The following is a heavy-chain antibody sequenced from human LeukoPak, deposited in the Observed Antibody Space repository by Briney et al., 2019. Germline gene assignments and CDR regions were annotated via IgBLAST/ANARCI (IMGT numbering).Heavy chain of an antibody. CDR2: IYYSGST. Sequence: SETLSLTCTVSGGSISSYCWSWIRQPPGKGLEWIGYIYYSGSTNYNPSLKSRVTISVDTSKNQFSLKLSSVTAADTAVYYCARAQAYYDFWSGYSGCNYGMDVWGQGTTVTVSS. V-gene: IGHV4-59*01. D-gene: IGHD3-3*01. J-gene: IGHJ6*02. CDR1: GGSISSYC. CDR3: ARAQAYYDFWSGYSGCNYGMDV.